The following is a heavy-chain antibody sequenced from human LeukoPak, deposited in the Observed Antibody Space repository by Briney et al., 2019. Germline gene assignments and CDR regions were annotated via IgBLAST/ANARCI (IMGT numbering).Heavy chain of an antibody. V-gene: IGHV1-46*01. CDR3: ARAQGYCSSTGCSPGY. Sequence: ASVKVSCKASGYTFTSYYMHWVRQAPGQGLEWMGIINPSGGSTSYAQKFQGRVTMTRDTSTSTVYMELSSLRSEDTAVYYCARAQGYCSSTGCSPGYWGQGTLVTVSS. J-gene: IGHJ4*02. D-gene: IGHD2-2*01. CDR2: INPSGGST. CDR1: GYTFTSYY.